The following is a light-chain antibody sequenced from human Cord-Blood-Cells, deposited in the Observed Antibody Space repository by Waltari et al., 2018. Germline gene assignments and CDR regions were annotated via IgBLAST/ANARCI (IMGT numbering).Light chain of an antibody. V-gene: IGKV1-8*01. Sequence: AIRMTQSPSSLSASTGDRVPITCRASQGISSYLAWYQQKPGKAPKLLIYAASTLQSGVPSRFSGSVSGTDFTLTISCLQSEDFATYYCQQYYSYPWTFGQGTKVEIK. CDR3: QQYYSYPWT. J-gene: IGKJ1*01. CDR2: AAS. CDR1: QGISSY.